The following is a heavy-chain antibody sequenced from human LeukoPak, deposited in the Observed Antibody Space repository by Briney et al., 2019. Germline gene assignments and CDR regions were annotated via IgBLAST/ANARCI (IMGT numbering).Heavy chain of an antibody. J-gene: IGHJ2*01. V-gene: IGHV3-11*04. D-gene: IGHD3-10*01. CDR3: ARWPVLLWFGELLSFDL. Sequence: PGGSLRLSCAASGFTFSDYYMSWIRQAPGKGLEWVSYISSSGSTIYYADSVKGRFTISRDNAKNSLYLQMNSLRAEDTAVYYCARWPVLLWFGELLSFDLWGRGTLVTVSS. CDR2: ISSSGSTI. CDR1: GFTFSDYY.